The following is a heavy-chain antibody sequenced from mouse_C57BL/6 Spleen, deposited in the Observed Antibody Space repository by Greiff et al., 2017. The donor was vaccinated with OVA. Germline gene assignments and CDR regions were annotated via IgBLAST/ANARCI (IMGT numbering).Heavy chain of an antibody. CDR1: GYTFSSYW. CDR3: AIPGVYYGCVDF. Sequence: QVQLQHPGAELVKPGASVKVSCKASGYTFSSYWMHWVKQRPGQGLEWIARIHPSDSDTNYNQTFKGKATLTVDNTSSTAYMQLSSLTTEDSAVNYCAIPGVYYGCVDFWGTGTTLTVSS. CDR2: IHPSDSDT. J-gene: IGHJ1*03. V-gene: IGHV1-74*01. D-gene: IGHD3-2*02.